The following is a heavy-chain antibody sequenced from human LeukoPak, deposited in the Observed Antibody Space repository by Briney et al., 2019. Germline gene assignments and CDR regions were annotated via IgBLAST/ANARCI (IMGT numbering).Heavy chain of an antibody. V-gene: IGHV3-23*01. D-gene: IGHD2-15*01. Sequence: PGGSLRLSCATSGFSFSSYAMSWVRQAPGKGLEWVSAMSSSDDGRYYAASVRGRFTISRDTSRSTLYLQMNSLRADDAAVYYCARAPVTSCRGAFCYPFDIWGQGTLVTVSS. CDR3: ARAPVTSCRGAFCYPFDI. CDR2: MSSSDDGR. CDR1: GFSFSSYA. J-gene: IGHJ4*02.